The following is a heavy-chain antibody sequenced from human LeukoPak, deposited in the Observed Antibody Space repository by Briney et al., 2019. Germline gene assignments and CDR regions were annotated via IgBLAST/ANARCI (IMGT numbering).Heavy chain of an antibody. CDR2: IWYGGSNK. CDR1: GFTFSSYG. J-gene: IGHJ4*02. V-gene: IGHV3-30*02. D-gene: IGHD3-3*01. CDR3: AKDEGFWSGYFDY. Sequence: GGSLRLSCAASGFTFSSYGMHWVRQAPGKGLEWVAVIWYGGSNKYYADSVKGRFTISRDNSKNTLYLQMNSLRAEDTAVYYCAKDEGFWSGYFDYWGQGTLVTVSS.